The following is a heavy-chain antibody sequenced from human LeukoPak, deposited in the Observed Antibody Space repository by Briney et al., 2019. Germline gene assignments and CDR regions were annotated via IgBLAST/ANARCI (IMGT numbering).Heavy chain of an antibody. Sequence: SVKVSCKASGGTFSSYAISWVRQAPGQGLEWMGRIIPILGIANYAQKFQGRVTITADKSTSTAYMELSSLRSEDTAVYYCARDLEQVYYYGSGSYGPPNWFDPWGQGTLVTVSS. CDR3: ARDLEQVYYYGSGSYGPPNWFDP. CDR2: IIPILGIA. D-gene: IGHD3-10*01. V-gene: IGHV1-69*04. J-gene: IGHJ5*02. CDR1: GGTFSSYA.